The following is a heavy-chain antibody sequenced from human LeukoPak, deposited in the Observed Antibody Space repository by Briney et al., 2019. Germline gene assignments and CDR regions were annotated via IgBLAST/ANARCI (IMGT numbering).Heavy chain of an antibody. CDR1: GFTFSSYA. CDR2: ISYDGSNK. J-gene: IGHJ4*02. CDR3: AKDKTINMYSYGYYFDY. Sequence: GGSLRLSCAASGFTFSSYAMHWVRQAPGKGLEWVAVISYDGSNKYYADSVKGRFTISRDNSKNTLYLQMNSLRAEDTAVYYCAKDKTINMYSYGYYFDYWGQGTLVTVSS. V-gene: IGHV3-30*04. D-gene: IGHD5-18*01.